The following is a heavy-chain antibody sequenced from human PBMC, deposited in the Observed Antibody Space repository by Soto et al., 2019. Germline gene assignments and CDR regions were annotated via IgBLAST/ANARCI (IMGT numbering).Heavy chain of an antibody. CDR3: ARCTYCGGDCYHQFDY. D-gene: IGHD2-21*02. CDR2: VIPILGTA. CDR1: GGTFSSYA. J-gene: IGHJ4*02. V-gene: IGHV1-69*13. Sequence: SVKVSCKASGGTFSSYAISWVRQAPGQGLEWMGGVIPILGTANYAQKFQGRVTITADESTSTAYMELSSLRSEDTAVYYCARCTYCGGDCYHQFDYWGQGTLVTVSS.